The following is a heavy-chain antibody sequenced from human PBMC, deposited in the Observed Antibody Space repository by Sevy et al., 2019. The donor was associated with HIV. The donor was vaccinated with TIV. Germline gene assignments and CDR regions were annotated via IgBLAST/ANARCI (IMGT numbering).Heavy chain of an antibody. V-gene: IGHV3-30*02. CDR2: IQYDGSYK. Sequence: GGSLRLSCAASGFSFSKYGMHWVRQAPGKGLEWLTFIQYDGSYKDYAGSVKGRLTISRDNAKNTLYLQMDSLRPEDTAVYFCAKLDCSVTNCVGGRYSYYGMDVWGQGTTVTVSS. CDR3: AKLDCSVTNCVGGRYSYYGMDV. D-gene: IGHD2-2*01. CDR1: GFSFSKYG. J-gene: IGHJ6*02.